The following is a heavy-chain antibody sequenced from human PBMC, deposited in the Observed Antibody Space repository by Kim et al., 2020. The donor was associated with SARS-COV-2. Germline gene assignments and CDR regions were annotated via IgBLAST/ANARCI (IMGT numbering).Heavy chain of an antibody. CDR3: ARSPIYYDILTGTNPEAFDI. V-gene: IGHV1-2*05. J-gene: IGHJ3*02. CDR1: GYTFTAYY. CDR2: INPDSGGS. Sequence: ASVKVSCKASGYTFTAYYIHWVRQAPGQGLEWVGRINPDSGGSNYAQKFQGRVTVTRDTSISTAYMELSRLRSDDTVVYYCARSPIYYDILTGTNPEAFDIWGQGTMVTVSS. D-gene: IGHD3-9*01.